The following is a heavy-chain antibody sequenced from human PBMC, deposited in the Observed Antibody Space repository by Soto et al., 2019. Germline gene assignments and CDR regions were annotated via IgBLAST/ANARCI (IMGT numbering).Heavy chain of an antibody. Sequence: LSLSCAASGFTFSSYAMSWVRQAPGKGLEWVSAISGSGGSTHYADSVKGRFTISRDNSKNTLYLQMNSPRAEDTAVYYCAREDIVVVPAVHYYYGMDVWGQGTTVTVSS. D-gene: IGHD2-2*01. V-gene: IGHV3-23*01. CDR3: AREDIVVVPAVHYYYGMDV. CDR2: ISGSGGST. J-gene: IGHJ6*02. CDR1: GFTFSSYA.